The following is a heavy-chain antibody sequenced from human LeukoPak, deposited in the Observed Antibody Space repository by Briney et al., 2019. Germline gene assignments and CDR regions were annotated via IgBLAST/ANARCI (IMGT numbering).Heavy chain of an antibody. CDR1: GGSFSGYV. D-gene: IGHD6-19*01. V-gene: IGHV4-34*01. CDR2: INHSGGT. Sequence: PSETLSLTCAVYGGSFSGYVWSWLRQPPGKGLEWVGEINHSGGTNYNPSLKCRVTISVDTSKNQFSLKLSSVTAADTAAYYCARGQWLDNYWGQGVLVTVSS. J-gene: IGHJ4*02. CDR3: ARGQWLDNY.